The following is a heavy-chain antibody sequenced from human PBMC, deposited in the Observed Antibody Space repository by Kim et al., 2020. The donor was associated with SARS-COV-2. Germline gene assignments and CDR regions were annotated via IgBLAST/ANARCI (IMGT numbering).Heavy chain of an antibody. CDR3: ARGRSGYYASYFDY. V-gene: IGHV1-69*01. Sequence: AQKFQGRVTITADESTSTAYMELSSLRSEDTVVYYCARGRSGYYASYFDYWGQGTLVTVSS. D-gene: IGHD3-22*01. J-gene: IGHJ4*02.